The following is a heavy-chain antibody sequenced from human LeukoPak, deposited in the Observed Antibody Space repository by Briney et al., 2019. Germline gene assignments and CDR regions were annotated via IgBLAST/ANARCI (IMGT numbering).Heavy chain of an antibody. CDR2: IYYSGGT. J-gene: IGHJ4*02. V-gene: IGHV4-59*01. CDR1: GGSISSYY. CDR3: ARVMRGYGGNYYFDY. D-gene: IGHD4-23*01. Sequence: SSETLSLTCTVSGGSISSYYWSWIRQPPGRGLEWIGYIYYSGGTNYNPSLKSRVTISVDTSKNQISLKLSSVTAADTAVYYCARVMRGYGGNYYFDYWGQGTLVTVSS.